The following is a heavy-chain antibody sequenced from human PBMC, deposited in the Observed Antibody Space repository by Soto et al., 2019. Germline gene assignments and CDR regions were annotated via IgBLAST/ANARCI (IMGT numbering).Heavy chain of an antibody. CDR2: INHSGST. V-gene: IGHV4-34*01. Sequence: SETLSLTCAVYGGSFSGYYWSWIRQPPGKGLEWIGEINHSGSTNYNPSLKSRVTISVDTSKNQFYLKLSSVTAADTAVYYCTRLLHDKRGYYYFDFWGRGTLVTVSS. CDR1: GGSFSGYY. D-gene: IGHD3-3*01. J-gene: IGHJ4*02. CDR3: TRLLHDKRGYYYFDF.